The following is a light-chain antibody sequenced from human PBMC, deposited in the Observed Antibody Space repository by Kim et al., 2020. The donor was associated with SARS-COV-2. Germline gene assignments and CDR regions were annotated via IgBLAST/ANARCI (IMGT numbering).Light chain of an antibody. Sequence: AAVGDRVTITCRASQDIRNDLGWYQQNPGKAPKCLIYAASTVQSGVPVRFSGSGSGTEFTLTISSLQPEDFAIYYCLQHKSYPLTFGGGTKVDIK. CDR1: QDIRND. V-gene: IGKV1-17*01. CDR2: AAS. J-gene: IGKJ4*01. CDR3: LQHKSYPLT.